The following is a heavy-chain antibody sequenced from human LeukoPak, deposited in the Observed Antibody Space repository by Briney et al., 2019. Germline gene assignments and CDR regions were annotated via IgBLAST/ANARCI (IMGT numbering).Heavy chain of an antibody. Sequence: ASVKVSCKASGYTFTGYYMHWVRQAPGQGLEWMGWINHNSGGTNYAQKFQGRVPMTRDTSISTAYMELSRLRSDDTAVYYCARDFGVGATILWFDPWGQGTLVTVSS. CDR2: INHNSGGT. J-gene: IGHJ5*02. V-gene: IGHV1-2*02. CDR1: GYTFTGYY. D-gene: IGHD1-26*01. CDR3: ARDFGVGATILWFDP.